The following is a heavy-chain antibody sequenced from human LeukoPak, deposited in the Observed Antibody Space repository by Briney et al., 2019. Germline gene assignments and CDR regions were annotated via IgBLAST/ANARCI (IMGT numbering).Heavy chain of an antibody. CDR2: IYYSGST. Sequence: SETLSLTCTVSGGSISSYYWSWIRQPPGKGLEWIGYIYYSGSTNYNPSLKSRVTISVDTSKNQFSLKLGSVTAADTAVYYCARHRDGWITIDYWGQGTLVTVSS. J-gene: IGHJ4*02. CDR1: GGSISSYY. D-gene: IGHD3-9*01. CDR3: ARHRDGWITIDY. V-gene: IGHV4-59*08.